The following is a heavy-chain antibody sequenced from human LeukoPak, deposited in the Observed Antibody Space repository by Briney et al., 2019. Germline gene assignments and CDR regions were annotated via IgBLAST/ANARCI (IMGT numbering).Heavy chain of an antibody. J-gene: IGHJ6*02. CDR3: ARDPPRIVVVVAATNYYGMVV. CDR2: ISTYNGNT. Sequence: ASVKVSCKASGYTFTSYGISWVRQAPGQGLEWMGWISTYNGNTNYAQKLQGRVTMTTDTSTSIAYMELRSLRSDDTAVYYCARDPPRIVVVVAATNYYGMVVWGQGTTVTVSS. CDR1: GYTFTSYG. D-gene: IGHD2-15*01. V-gene: IGHV1-18*01.